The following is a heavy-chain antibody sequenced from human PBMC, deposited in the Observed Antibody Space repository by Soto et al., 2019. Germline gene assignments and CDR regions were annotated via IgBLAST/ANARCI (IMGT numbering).Heavy chain of an antibody. CDR1: GGTLSSYD. CDR3: XXXXXXXXAIIYY. CDR2: IIPLFGAA. D-gene: IGHD2-21*02. J-gene: IGHJ6*01. V-gene: IGHV1-69*01. Sequence: QVQLVQSGAEVKKSGSSVKVSCKASGGTLSSYDFNWVRQAPGQGLEWMGGIIPLFGAANYAQKFQGRFTITADDXXXXXYMELSXXTSXXXXXXXXXXXXXXXXAIIYY.